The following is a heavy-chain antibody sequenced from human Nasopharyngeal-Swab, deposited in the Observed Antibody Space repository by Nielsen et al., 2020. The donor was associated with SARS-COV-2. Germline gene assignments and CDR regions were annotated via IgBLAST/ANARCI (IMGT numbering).Heavy chain of an antibody. CDR2: MNPNSGNA. CDR1: GYTFTSYD. Sequence: ASVKVSCKASGYTFTSYDINWVRQATGQGLEWMGWMNPNSGNAGYAQKFQGRVTMTRNTSISTAYMELSSLRSEDTAVYYCARGPIVQLERYYYMDVWGKGTTVTVSS. J-gene: IGHJ6*03. D-gene: IGHD1-1*01. V-gene: IGHV1-8*01. CDR3: ARGPIVQLERYYYMDV.